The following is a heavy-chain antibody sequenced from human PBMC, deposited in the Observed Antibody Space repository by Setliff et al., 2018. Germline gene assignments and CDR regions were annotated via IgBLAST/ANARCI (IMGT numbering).Heavy chain of an antibody. CDR3: ARMSGFLYMDV. Sequence: SETLSLTCSVSGGSISSGSDYWTWIRQPAGKGLEWIGHIYTSGSTNYNPSLKSRVTISVDASKNQLSLTLSSVTAADTAVYYCARMSGFLYMDVWGKGTTVTVSS. V-gene: IGHV4-61*09. CDR2: IYTSGST. J-gene: IGHJ6*03. CDR1: GGSISSGSDY. D-gene: IGHD3-3*01.